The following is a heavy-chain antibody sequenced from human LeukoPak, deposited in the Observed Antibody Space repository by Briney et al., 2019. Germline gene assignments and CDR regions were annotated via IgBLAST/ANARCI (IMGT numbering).Heavy chain of an antibody. Sequence: ASVKVSCKASGGTFSNYAISWVRQAPGQGLEWMGIINPSGGSTSYAQKFQGRVTMTRDMSTSTVYMELSSLRSEDTAVYYCATGSGYYFDYWGQGTLVTVSS. CDR1: GGTFSNYA. D-gene: IGHD3-22*01. CDR2: INPSGGST. J-gene: IGHJ4*02. CDR3: ATGSGYYFDY. V-gene: IGHV1-46*01.